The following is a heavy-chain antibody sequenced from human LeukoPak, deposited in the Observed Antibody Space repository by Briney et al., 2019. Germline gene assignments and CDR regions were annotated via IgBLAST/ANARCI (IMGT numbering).Heavy chain of an antibody. D-gene: IGHD3-3*01. J-gene: IGHJ4*02. CDR1: GGSISSSLYY. V-gene: IGHV4-39*01. CDR2: IYYGANT. CDR3: AGGQTLDWLSNYFDS. Sequence: PETLSLTCTVSGGSISSSLYYWGWVRQPPGKGLEWVGSIYYGANTYYNPSLKSRLTISVDTSKNQVSLKLRSVTAADTALYFCAGGQTLDWLSNYFDSWGQGNLVIVSS.